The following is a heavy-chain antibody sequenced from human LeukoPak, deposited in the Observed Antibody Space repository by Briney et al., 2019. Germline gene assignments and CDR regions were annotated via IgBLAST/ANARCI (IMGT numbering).Heavy chain of an antibody. CDR3: ARPVGPATYYDYVWGSPPGY. D-gene: IGHD3-16*01. Sequence: SVKVSCKASGGTFSSYAISWVRQAPGQGLEWMGGIIPIFGTANYAQKFQGRVTITADESTSTAYMELSSLRSEDPAVYYCARPVGPATYYDYVWGSPPGYWGQGTLVTVSS. CDR2: IIPIFGTA. CDR1: GGTFSSYA. J-gene: IGHJ4*02. V-gene: IGHV1-69*13.